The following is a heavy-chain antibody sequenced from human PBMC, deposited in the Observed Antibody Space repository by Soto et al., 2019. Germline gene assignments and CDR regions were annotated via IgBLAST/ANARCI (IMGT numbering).Heavy chain of an antibody. CDR1: GFTFSSYW. CDR3: ARDPGYSSSWYDY. CDR2: INSDGSST. Sequence: LRLSCAASGFTFSSYWMHWVRQAPGKGLVWVSRINSDGSSTSYADSVKGRFTISRDNAKNTLYLQMNSLRVEDTAVYYCARDPGYSSSWYDYWGQGTLVTVSS. D-gene: IGHD6-13*01. J-gene: IGHJ4*02. V-gene: IGHV3-74*01.